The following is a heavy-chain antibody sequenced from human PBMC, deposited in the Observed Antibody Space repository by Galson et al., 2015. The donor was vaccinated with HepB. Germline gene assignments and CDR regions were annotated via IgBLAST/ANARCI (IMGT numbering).Heavy chain of an antibody. CDR3: AIGFWSGYSSHAFDI. V-gene: IGHV1-69*01. Sequence: SCKASVGTFSSYAISWMRQAPGQGLEWMGGIIPIFGTANYAQKFQGRVTITADESTSTAYMELSSLRSEDTAVYYCAIGFWSGYSSHAFDIWGQGTMVTVSS. D-gene: IGHD3-3*01. CDR1: VGTFSSYA. J-gene: IGHJ3*02. CDR2: IIPIFGTA.